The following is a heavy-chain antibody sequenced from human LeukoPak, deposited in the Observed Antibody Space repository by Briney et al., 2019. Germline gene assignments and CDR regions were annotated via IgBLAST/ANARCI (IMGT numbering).Heavy chain of an antibody. V-gene: IGHV1-69*05. CDR1: GDTFSSYA. CDR2: IIPIFGTA. J-gene: IGHJ4*02. CDR3: ASFRWNYAPGYFVY. Sequence: SVKVSCKASGDTFSSYAISWVRQAPGQGLEWMGGIIPIFGTANYTQKFQGRVTITTDESTSTAYMELSSLRTEDTAVYYCASFRWNYAPGYFVYCGQGTLVTVSS. D-gene: IGHD1-7*01.